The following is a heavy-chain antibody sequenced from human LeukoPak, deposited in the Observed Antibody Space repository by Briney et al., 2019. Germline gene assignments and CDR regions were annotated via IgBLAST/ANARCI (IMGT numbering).Heavy chain of an antibody. D-gene: IGHD4-17*01. CDR1: GGSISSYY. CDR3: ARASDYGDYWGYYYYGMDV. Sequence: SETLSLTCTVSGGSISSYYWSWIRQPAGKGLEWIGRIYTSGSTNYNPSLKSRVTISVDTSKNQFSLKLSSVTAADTAVYYCARASDYGDYWGYYYYGMDVWGQGTTVTVSS. J-gene: IGHJ6*02. V-gene: IGHV4-4*07. CDR2: IYTSGST.